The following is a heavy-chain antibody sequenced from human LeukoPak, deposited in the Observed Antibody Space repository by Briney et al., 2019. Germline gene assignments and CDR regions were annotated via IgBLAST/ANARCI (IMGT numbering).Heavy chain of an antibody. J-gene: IGHJ4*02. D-gene: IGHD3-10*01. CDR2: ISTSSGST. CDR3: AKDRSGSYPRVLDY. Sequence: GGSLRLSCAASGFTFSSYAMSWVRQAPGKGLEWVSAISTSSGSTYYADSVKGRLTVSRDNSKSTLYLQLKALRAEDMAIYYCAKDRSGSYPRVLDYWGQGTLVTVSS. CDR1: GFTFSSYA. V-gene: IGHV3-23*01.